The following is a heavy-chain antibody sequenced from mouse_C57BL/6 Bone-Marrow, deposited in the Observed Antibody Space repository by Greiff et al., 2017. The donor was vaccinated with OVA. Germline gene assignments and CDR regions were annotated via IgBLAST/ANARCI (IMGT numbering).Heavy chain of an antibody. D-gene: IGHD2-4*01. J-gene: IGHJ1*03. CDR3: ARSGDYDIRWYFDV. CDR1: GYTFTSYT. CDR2: INPSSGYT. Sequence: VQLQQSGAELARPGASVKMSCKASGYTFTSYTMHWVKQRPGQGLEWIGYINPSSGYTKYNQKVKDKATLTAYKATSTAYMQLSSLTSEDAAVYYCARSGDYDIRWYFDVWGTGTTVTVSS. V-gene: IGHV1-4*01.